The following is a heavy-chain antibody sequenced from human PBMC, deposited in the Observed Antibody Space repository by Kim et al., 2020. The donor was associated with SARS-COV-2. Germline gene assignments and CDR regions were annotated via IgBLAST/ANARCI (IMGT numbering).Heavy chain of an antibody. CDR2: IYHSGSS. J-gene: IGHJ4*02. Sequence: SETLSLTCAVSGGSISSHNYWSWVRQPPGKGLEWIGEIYHSGSSNYNPSLKSRVTMSVDKSKNLFSLSLTSVTAADTAIYYCAKRRDYVGFDSWGQGTLVPVSS. CDR1: GGSISSHNY. D-gene: IGHD4-17*01. V-gene: IGHV4-4*02. CDR3: AKRRDYVGFDS.